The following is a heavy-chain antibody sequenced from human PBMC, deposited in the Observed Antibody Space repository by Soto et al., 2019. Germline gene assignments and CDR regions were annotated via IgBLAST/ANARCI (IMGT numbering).Heavy chain of an antibody. V-gene: IGHV3-7*04. Sequence: EDQLVESGGGLVQPGGSLRLTCAVSGFSFRSDWMNWVRQAPGKGLEWVAHTNQDGSEKYYLDFVKGRFTIFRDNAKNALYLQRNRLRAEDTAVYYCSGGVGDAIWGQGTLVTVSS. D-gene: IGHD1-26*01. CDR1: GFSFRSDW. CDR3: SGGVGDAI. J-gene: IGHJ4*02. CDR2: TNQDGSEK.